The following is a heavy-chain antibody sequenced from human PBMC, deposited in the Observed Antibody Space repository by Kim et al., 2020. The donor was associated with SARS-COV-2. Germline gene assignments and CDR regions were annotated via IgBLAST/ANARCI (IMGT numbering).Heavy chain of an antibody. D-gene: IGHD3-3*01. V-gene: IGHV3-7*01. CDR2: IKQDGSEK. CDR1: GFTFSSYW. CDR3: ASTGVGPFTDFWSGYYGAY. J-gene: IGHJ4*02. Sequence: GGSLRLSCAASGFTFSSYWMSWVRQAPGKGLEWVANIKQDGSEKYYVDSVKGRFTISRDNAKNSLYLQMNSLRAEDTAVYYCASTGVGPFTDFWSGYYGAYWGQGTLVTVSS.